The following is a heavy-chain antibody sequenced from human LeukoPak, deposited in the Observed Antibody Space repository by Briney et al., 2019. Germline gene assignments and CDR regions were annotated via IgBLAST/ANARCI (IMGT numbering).Heavy chain of an antibody. CDR1: GFTFSTYG. CDR3: AKGIAARLGYMDV. V-gene: IGHV3-23*01. J-gene: IGHJ6*03. Sequence: GGSLRLSCSASGFTFSTYGMHWVRQAPGKGLEWVSAISGSGGSTYYADSVKGRFTISRDNSKNTLYLQMNSLRAEDTAVYYCAKGIAARLGYMDVWGKGTTVTVSS. CDR2: ISGSGGST. D-gene: IGHD6-6*01.